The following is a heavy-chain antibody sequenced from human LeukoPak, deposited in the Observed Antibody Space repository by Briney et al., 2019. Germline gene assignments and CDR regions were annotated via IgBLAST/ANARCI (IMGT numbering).Heavy chain of an antibody. CDR3: ARAYSSSAVYYFDY. V-gene: IGHV1-2*02. CDR2: INPNSGGT. CDR1: GYTFTGYY. D-gene: IGHD6-6*01. J-gene: IGHJ4*02. Sequence: ASVKVSCKASGYTFTGYYMHWVRQAPGQGLEWMGWINPNSGGTNYAQKFQGRVTMTRDTSISTAYMELSRLRSDDTAVYYCARAYSSSAVYYFDYWGQGTLVTVSS.